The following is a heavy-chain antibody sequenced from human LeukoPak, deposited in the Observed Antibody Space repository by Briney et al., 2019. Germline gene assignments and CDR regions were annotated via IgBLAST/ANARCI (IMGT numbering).Heavy chain of an antibody. Sequence: ASVKVSCKASGYTFTGYYMHWVRQAPGQGLEWMGWINPNSGGTNYAQKFQGRVTMTRDTSISTAYMELSRLRSDDTAVYYCARESPNSRWAFDIWGQGTMVTVSS. CDR1: GYTFTGYY. J-gene: IGHJ3*02. CDR3: ARESPNSRWAFDI. CDR2: INPNSGGT. V-gene: IGHV1-2*02. D-gene: IGHD1-1*01.